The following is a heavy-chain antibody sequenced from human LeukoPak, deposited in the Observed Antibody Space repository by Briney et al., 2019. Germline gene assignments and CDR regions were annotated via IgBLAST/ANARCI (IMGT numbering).Heavy chain of an antibody. Sequence: SETLSLTCAVSGGSISSGGYSWSWIRQPPGKGLEWIGYIYYSGSTYYNPSLKSRVTISVDTSKNQFSLKLSSVTAADTAVYYCARGYSYGYVQHYYYYMDVWGKGTTVTVSS. V-gene: IGHV4-30-4*07. CDR1: GGSISSGGYS. J-gene: IGHJ6*03. D-gene: IGHD5-18*01. CDR3: ARGYSYGYVQHYYYYMDV. CDR2: IYYSGST.